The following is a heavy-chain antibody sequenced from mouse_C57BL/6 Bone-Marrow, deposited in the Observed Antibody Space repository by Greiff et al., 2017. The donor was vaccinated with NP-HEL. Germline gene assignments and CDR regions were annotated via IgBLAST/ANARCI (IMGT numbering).Heavy chain of an antibody. J-gene: IGHJ2*03. Sequence: QVQLQQSGAELARPGASVKLSCKASGYTFTSYGISWVKQRTGQGLEWIGEIYPRSGNTYYNEKFKGKATLTADKSSSTAYMELRSLTSEDSAVYFCARSWADYDGCLDYWGRGNSLTVTA. CDR2: IYPRSGNT. CDR3: ARSWADYDGCLDY. D-gene: IGHD2-2*01. CDR1: GYTFTSYG. V-gene: IGHV1-81*01.